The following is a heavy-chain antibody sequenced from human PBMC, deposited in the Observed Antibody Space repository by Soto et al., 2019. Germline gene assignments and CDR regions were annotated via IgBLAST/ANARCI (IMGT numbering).Heavy chain of an antibody. CDR3: ARSSSGPPPDAFDI. D-gene: IGHD6-19*01. CDR2: ISAYNGNT. CDR1: DYTFTNYG. J-gene: IGHJ3*02. Sequence: QVQLVQSGAEMKKPGASVKVSCKASDYTFTNYGISWVRQAPGQGLEWMGWISAYNGNTNYAQKLQGRVTMTTDTSTSTAYMELRSLRSDDTAVYYCARSSSGPPPDAFDIWGQGTMVTVSS. V-gene: IGHV1-18*01.